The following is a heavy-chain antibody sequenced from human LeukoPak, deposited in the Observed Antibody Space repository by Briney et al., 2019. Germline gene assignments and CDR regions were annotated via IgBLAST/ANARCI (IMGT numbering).Heavy chain of an antibody. V-gene: IGHV1-8*01. CDR1: GYTFTSYD. D-gene: IGHD2-2*01. Sequence: ASVKVFCKASGYTFTSYDINWVRQATGQGLEWMGWMNPNSGNTGYAQKFQGRVTMTRNTSISTAYMELSSLRSEDTAVYYCARGVVVPAATNYYYYYMDVWGKGTTVTVSS. CDR3: ARGVVVPAATNYYYYYMDV. CDR2: MNPNSGNT. J-gene: IGHJ6*03.